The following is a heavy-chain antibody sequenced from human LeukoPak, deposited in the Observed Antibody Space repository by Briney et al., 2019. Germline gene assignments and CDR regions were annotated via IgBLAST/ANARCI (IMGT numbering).Heavy chain of an antibody. CDR3: ARHMTHWELGY. Sequence: PGGSLRLSCAASGFTVSSNYMSWVRQAPGKGLEWVSIIYSGGNTYYADSVKGRFTISRDNSKNTLYLQMNSLRAEDTAVYYCARHMTHWELGYWGQGTLVTVSS. D-gene: IGHD1-26*01. J-gene: IGHJ4*02. CDR2: IYSGGNT. V-gene: IGHV3-53*01. CDR1: GFTVSSNY.